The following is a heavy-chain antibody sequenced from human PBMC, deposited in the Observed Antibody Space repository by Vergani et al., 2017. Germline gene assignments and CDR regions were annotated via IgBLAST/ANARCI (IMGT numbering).Heavy chain of an antibody. Sequence: EVQLVESGGGLVQPGGSLKLSCAASGFTFSGSAMHWVRQASGKGLEWVGRIRSKANSYETAYAASVKGRFTISRDDSKNTAYLQMNSLKTEDTAVYYCTTGLVGIDYWGQGTLVTVSS. CDR1: GFTFSGSA. V-gene: IGHV3-73*02. CDR3: TTGLVGIDY. J-gene: IGHJ4*02. D-gene: IGHD6-19*01. CDR2: IRSKANSYET.